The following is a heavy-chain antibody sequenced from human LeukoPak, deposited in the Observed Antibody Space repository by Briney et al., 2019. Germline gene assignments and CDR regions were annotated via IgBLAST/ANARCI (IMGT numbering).Heavy chain of an antibody. D-gene: IGHD3-10*01. Sequence: GGSLRLSCVGSGFTFSDHYMSWIRQAPGKGLECVSYIHGSGNPIYYADSVKGRFTISRDNAKNSLYLQMNSLRAEDTAVYYCARGHYGLDYWGQGTVVTVSS. CDR1: GFTFSDHY. V-gene: IGHV3-11*04. J-gene: IGHJ4*02. CDR2: IHGSGNPI. CDR3: ARGHYGLDY.